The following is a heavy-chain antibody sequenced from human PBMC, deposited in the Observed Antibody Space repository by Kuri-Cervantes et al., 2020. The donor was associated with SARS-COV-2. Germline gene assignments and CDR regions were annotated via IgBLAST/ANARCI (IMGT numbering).Heavy chain of an antibody. V-gene: IGHV1-46*01. CDR2: INPSGGST. CDR3: ARLVPAGILSFYYYGMDV. J-gene: IGHJ6*02. D-gene: IGHD2-2*01. Sequence: ASVKVSCKASGYTFTSYYMHWVRQAPGQGLEWLGIINPSGGSTSYAQKSQGRVTMTRDTYTSTVYMELSSLRSEDTAVYYCARLVPAGILSFYYYGMDVWGQGTTVTVSS. CDR1: GYTFTSYY.